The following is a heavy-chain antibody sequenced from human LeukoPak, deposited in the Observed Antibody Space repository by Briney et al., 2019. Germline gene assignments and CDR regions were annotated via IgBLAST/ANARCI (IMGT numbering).Heavy chain of an antibody. Sequence: GGSLRLSCAASGFTFSGHNMNWVRQAPGKGPEWISFVSISSGTIYYADSVNGRFRISRDNAKSSLDLEMNSLRAEDTAVYYCARAMSTFGGVRNYFDSWGQGTLVTVSS. CDR1: GFTFSGHN. CDR3: ARAMSTFGGVRNYFDS. D-gene: IGHD3-16*01. CDR2: VSISSGTI. J-gene: IGHJ4*02. V-gene: IGHV3-48*04.